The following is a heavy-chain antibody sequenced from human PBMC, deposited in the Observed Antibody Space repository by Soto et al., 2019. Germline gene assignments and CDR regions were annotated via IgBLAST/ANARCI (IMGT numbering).Heavy chain of an antibody. CDR2: TYYSGST. Sequence: QVQLQESGPGLVKPSQTLSLTCTVSGGSITSGGYFWSWIRQHPGKGLEWIGYTYYSGSTYYNPSLKSRVTISADTSKNWFSLKLTSVTAADTAVYFCAVLAGGYFFDNWGQGTLVTVSP. V-gene: IGHV4-31*03. CDR1: GGSITSGGYF. CDR3: AVLAGGYFFDN. J-gene: IGHJ4*02. D-gene: IGHD3-16*01.